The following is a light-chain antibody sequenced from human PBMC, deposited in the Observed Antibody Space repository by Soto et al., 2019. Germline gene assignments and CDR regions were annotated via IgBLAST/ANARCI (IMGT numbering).Light chain of an antibody. CDR2: DVS. CDR3: SSYTSSSTYV. Sequence: QSALTQPASVSGSPGQSITITCTGTTSDIGSYNYVSWYLQDPGKAPKLIIYDVSYRPSGVSNRFSGSKSGNTASLTISALQAEDEVDYYCSSYTSSSTYVFGTGTKLTV. V-gene: IGLV2-14*01. CDR1: TSDIGSYNY. J-gene: IGLJ1*01.